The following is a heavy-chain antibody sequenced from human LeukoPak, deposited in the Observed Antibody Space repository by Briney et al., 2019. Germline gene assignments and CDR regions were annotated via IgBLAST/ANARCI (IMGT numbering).Heavy chain of an antibody. J-gene: IGHJ3*02. CDR2: MNPNSGNT. CDR1: GYTFTSYD. V-gene: IGHV1-8*01. CDR3: ARGPEYYDILTGLYFDI. Sequence: ASVKVSCKASGYTFTSYDINWVRQATGQGLEWMGWMNPNSGNTGYAQKFQGRVTMTRNTSISTAYMELSSLRSEDTAVYYCARGPEYYDILTGLYFDIWGQGTMVTVSS. D-gene: IGHD3-9*01.